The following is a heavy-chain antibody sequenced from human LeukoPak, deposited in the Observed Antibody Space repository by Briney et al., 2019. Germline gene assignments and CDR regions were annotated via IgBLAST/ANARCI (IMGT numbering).Heavy chain of an antibody. J-gene: IGHJ4*02. CDR2: VYYNGST. CDR3: ARLWRAAIDY. Sequence: SETLSLTCTVSGASISSSSYYWGYFRQPPGKGLEWIGSVYYNGSTYYNPSLKSRATISADTSKSQFSRKLTSVTAADTAVYYCARLWRAAIDYGGQGTLVAVSS. CDR1: GASISSSSYY. V-gene: IGHV4-39*01. D-gene: IGHD1-1*01.